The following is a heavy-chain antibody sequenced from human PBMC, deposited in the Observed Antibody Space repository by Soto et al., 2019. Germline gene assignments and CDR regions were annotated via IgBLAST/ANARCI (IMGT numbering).Heavy chain of an antibody. Sequence: QVQLQESGPGLVKPSQTLSLTCTVSGGSISSGGYYWSWIRQHPGKGLEWIGYIYYSGSTYYNPSLMSQVTISVDTSKNQFTLKLTSVTAAETYVYYCARVLITFGGVIVSHNYFGMCVWGQGNTVTVSS. CDR2: IYYSGST. J-gene: IGHJ6*01. D-gene: IGHD3-16*02. V-gene: IGHV4-31*01. CDR1: GGSISSGGYY. CDR3: ARVLITFGGVIVSHNYFGMCV.